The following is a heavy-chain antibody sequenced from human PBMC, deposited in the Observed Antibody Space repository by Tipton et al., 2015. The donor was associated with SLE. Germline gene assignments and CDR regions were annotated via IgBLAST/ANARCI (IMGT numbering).Heavy chain of an antibody. D-gene: IGHD6-19*01. CDR2: IADGGNTK. CDR1: GFTFSSYG. CDR3: AEGYRSGFSPAFDI. V-gene: IGHV3-30*18. Sequence: AVSGFTFSSYGMHWVRQAPGKGLEWVAVIADGGNTKFHADSVKGRFSISRDNSKNTLYLQMDSLRPEDTAVYYCAEGYRSGFSPAFDIWGQGTMVTVSS. J-gene: IGHJ3*02.